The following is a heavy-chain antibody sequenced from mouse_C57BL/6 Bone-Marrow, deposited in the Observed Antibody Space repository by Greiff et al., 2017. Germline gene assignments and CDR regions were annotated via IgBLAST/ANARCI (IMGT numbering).Heavy chain of an antibody. D-gene: IGHD1-1*01. J-gene: IGHJ1*03. Sequence: EVQLVESGGGLVQPGGSLSLSCAASGFTFTDYYMSWVRQPPGKALEWLGFIRNKANGYTTEYSASVKGRFTISRDNSQSILYLQMNALRAEDSATYYCATTTVVATRYWYFDVWGTGTTVTVSS. V-gene: IGHV7-3*01. CDR1: GFTFTDYY. CDR3: ATTTVVATRYWYFDV. CDR2: IRNKANGYTT.